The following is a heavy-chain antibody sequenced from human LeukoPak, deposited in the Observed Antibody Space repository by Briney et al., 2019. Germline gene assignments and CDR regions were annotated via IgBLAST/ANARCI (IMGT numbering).Heavy chain of an antibody. J-gene: IGHJ4*02. CDR2: IGSGGTT. D-gene: IGHD6-6*01. Sequence: PGGSLRLSCAASGFTFSSCNMNWVRQAPGKGLEWVSVIGSGGTTYYADSVKGRSTISRDNSKNTLSLQMNSLRAEDTAVYFCAKAGYRGSSVNYFDYWGQGTLVTVSS. V-gene: IGHV3-23*01. CDR3: AKAGYRGSSVNYFDY. CDR1: GFTFSSCN.